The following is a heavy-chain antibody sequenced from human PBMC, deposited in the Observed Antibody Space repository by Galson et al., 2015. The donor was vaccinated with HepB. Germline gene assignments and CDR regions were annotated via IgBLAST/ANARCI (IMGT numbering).Heavy chain of an antibody. J-gene: IGHJ4*02. D-gene: IGHD1-26*01. V-gene: IGHV3-23*01. Sequence: SLRLSCAAAGFTFSSYAMSWVRQAPGKGLEWVSGISGSGGSAHYADSVKGRFTTSRDNSKNTLHLQMNSLRAEDTAVYYCAKGNLGYYRSRFDHWGQGTLVSVSS. CDR2: ISGSGGSA. CDR3: AKGNLGYYRSRFDH. CDR1: GFTFSSYA.